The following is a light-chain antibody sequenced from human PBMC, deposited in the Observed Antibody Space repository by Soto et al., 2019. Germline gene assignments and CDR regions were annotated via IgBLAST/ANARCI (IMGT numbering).Light chain of an antibody. J-gene: IGKJ1*01. Sequence: IQMTKSPSTLSASVGDRVTITCRASQSISSWLAWYQQKPGKAPKLLIYDASSLESGVPSRFSGSGSGTEFTLTISSLQPDDFATYYCQQYRTFGQGTKVDIK. V-gene: IGKV1-5*01. CDR2: DAS. CDR3: QQYRT. CDR1: QSISSW.